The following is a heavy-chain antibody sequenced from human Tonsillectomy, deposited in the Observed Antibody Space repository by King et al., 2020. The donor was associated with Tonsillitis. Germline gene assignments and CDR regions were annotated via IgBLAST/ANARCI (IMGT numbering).Heavy chain of an antibody. CDR1: GFTFSTYG. V-gene: IGHV3-30*02. Sequence: VQLVESGGGVVQPGGSLRLSCAASGFTFSTYGMHWVRQAPGKGLEWVAYIRYDGGNKKYADSVKGRFTISRDNSKNTLYLQINSLRAEDTAVYNCAKGEQTGYFDLWGRGTLVTVSS. CDR3: AKGEQTGYFDL. D-gene: IGHD1-1*01. CDR2: IRYDGGNK. J-gene: IGHJ2*01.